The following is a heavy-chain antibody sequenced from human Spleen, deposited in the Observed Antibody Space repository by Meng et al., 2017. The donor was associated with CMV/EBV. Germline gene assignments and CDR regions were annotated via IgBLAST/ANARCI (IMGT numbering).Heavy chain of an antibody. CDR3: AKEKVVVGALGYFDL. CDR2: IWYDGSNK. J-gene: IGHJ2*01. CDR1: GFNFSSYG. D-gene: IGHD2-15*01. Sequence: SGFNFSSYGMHWVRQAPGKGLEWVAVIWYDGSNKYHVDSVKGRFTISRDNSKNTLYLQMNSLRAEDTAVYYCAKEKVVVGALGYFDLWGRGTLVTVSS. V-gene: IGHV3-33*06.